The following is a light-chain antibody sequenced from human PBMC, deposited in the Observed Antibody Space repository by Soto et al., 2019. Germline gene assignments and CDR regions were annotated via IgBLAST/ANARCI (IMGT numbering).Light chain of an antibody. CDR3: QQSNYY. J-gene: IGKJ3*01. Sequence: DIQMTQSPSTLSASVGDRVTITCRASQSIYKWLAWVQLKPGKAPKLLIYHVSTLESGVPSRFSGSGSGTEFTLTISSLQPDDFATYYCQQSNYYFGPGTKVDIK. CDR1: QSIYKW. V-gene: IGKV1-5*01. CDR2: HVS.